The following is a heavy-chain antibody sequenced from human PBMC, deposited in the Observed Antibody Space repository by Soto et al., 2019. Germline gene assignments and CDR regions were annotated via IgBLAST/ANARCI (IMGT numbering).Heavy chain of an antibody. V-gene: IGHV3-74*03. Sequence: EVQLVESGGGFVQPGGSLRLSCAASGFTFSSYWMHWVRQAPGKGLMWVSRVNGGGSSTTYADPVKGRFTISRDNAKNTLYLQMNNLRADDTSVYYCVREIWFGEPKAYIMDVWGQGTTVIVSS. CDR2: VNGGGSST. J-gene: IGHJ6*02. D-gene: IGHD3-10*01. CDR1: GFTFSSYW. CDR3: VREIWFGEPKAYIMDV.